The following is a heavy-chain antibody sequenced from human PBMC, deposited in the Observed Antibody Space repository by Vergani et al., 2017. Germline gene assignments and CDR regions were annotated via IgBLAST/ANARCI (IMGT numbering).Heavy chain of an antibody. CDR1: GFTFSTYD. J-gene: IGHJ3*01. D-gene: IGHD5-12*01. Sequence: EVQMVESGGGLVKPGGSLRLSCVASGFTFSTYDMHWVRQATGKGLEWVSAIGTAGDTYYPGSVKGRFTISRDNAKNSLFLEMNSLRFEDTAVYFCTKGSVYYHDSAGHGYDPYTGFDLWGQGTLVTVSS. CDR2: IGTAGDT. V-gene: IGHV3-13*01. CDR3: TKGSVYYHDSAGHGYDPYTGFDL.